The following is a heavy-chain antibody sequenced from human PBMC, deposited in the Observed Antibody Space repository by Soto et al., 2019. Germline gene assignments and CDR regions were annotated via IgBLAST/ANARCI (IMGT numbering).Heavy chain of an antibody. Sequence: PSETLSLTCNVSGGSVYSDNYYWTWVRQPPGKGLEWIGNIHNSGNTNYNPSLQNRVSISIDTSKNQYSLKLTSVTAADAALYYCARDIRGFSRALDYWGRGTPVTVSS. CDR3: ARDIRGFSRALDY. D-gene: IGHD5-18*01. CDR1: GGSVYSDNYY. CDR2: IHNSGNT. V-gene: IGHV4-61*01. J-gene: IGHJ4*02.